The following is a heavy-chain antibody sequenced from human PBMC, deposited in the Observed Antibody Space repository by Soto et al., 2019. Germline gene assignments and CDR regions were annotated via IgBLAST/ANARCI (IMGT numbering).Heavy chain of an antibody. CDR1: GFTFSDYY. Sequence: PGGSLRLSCVASGFTFSDYYMAWIRQAPGKGLEWVSDISTSSTYTNYADSVKGRFTISRDNAKNSLFLQMNSLRAEDTAVYYCARFYCSGATCYNNFDCWGQGTLVTVPQ. CDR2: ISTSSTYT. CDR3: ARFYCSGATCYNNFDC. J-gene: IGHJ4*02. V-gene: IGHV3-11*06. D-gene: IGHD2-2*02.